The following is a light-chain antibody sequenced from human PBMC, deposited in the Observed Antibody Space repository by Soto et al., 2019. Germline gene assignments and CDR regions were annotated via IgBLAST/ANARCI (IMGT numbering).Light chain of an antibody. J-gene: IGKJ1*01. Sequence: EIVLTKSPGTLSLSPGERATLSCRASQSVSSSYLAWYQQNSGQAPRLLIYGASSRATGIPDRFSGSGSGTDFTLTISRLEPEDFAVYYCQQDGSSPWTFGQGTKVEIK. CDR1: QSVSSSY. CDR2: GAS. CDR3: QQDGSSPWT. V-gene: IGKV3-20*01.